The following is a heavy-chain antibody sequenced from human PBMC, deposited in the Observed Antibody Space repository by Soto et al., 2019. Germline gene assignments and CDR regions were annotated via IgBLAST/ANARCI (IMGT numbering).Heavy chain of an antibody. V-gene: IGHV3-23*01. Sequence: EVQLLESGGGLVQPGGSLRLSCVASGFTFSIYNMNWVRQAPGKGLEWVSVITGSGDYTNYADSVKGRFTISRDNSKNTLYLQMNSLRAEDTSVYFCARLITSSFDYWGQGTLVTVSS. CDR1: GFTFSIYN. CDR3: ARLITSSFDY. D-gene: IGHD1-20*01. CDR2: ITGSGDYT. J-gene: IGHJ4*02.